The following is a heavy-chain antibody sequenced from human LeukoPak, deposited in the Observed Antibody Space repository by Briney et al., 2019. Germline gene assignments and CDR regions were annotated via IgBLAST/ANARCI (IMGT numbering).Heavy chain of an antibody. CDR3: ARDGVVTAVAGYFDY. CDR1: GFTFSSYA. J-gene: IGHJ4*02. CDR2: ISYDGSNK. D-gene: IGHD6-19*01. Sequence: GGSLRLSCAASGFTFSSYAMHWVRQAPGKGLEWVAVISYDGSNKYYADSVKGRFTISRDNSKNTLYLQMNSLRAEDTAVCYCARDGVVTAVAGYFDYWGQGTLVTVSS. V-gene: IGHV3-30*01.